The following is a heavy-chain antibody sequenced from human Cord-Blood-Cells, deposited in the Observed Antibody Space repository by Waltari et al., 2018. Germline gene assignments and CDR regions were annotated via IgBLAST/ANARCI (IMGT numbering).Heavy chain of an antibody. Sequence: QVQLVQYGAEVQKPWDPATVPCKASGYPFHGYYMHWVRQAPGQGLEWMGWINPNSGGTNYAQKFQGRVTMTRDTSISTAYMELSRLRSDDTAVYYCARDIPFDYWGQGTLVTVSS. J-gene: IGHJ4*02. CDR2: INPNSGGT. V-gene: IGHV1-2*02. CDR3: ARDIPFDY. CDR1: GYPFHGYY.